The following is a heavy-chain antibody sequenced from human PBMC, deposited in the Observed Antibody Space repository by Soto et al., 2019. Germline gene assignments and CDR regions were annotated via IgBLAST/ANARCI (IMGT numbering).Heavy chain of an antibody. J-gene: IGHJ4*02. CDR3: AKAEQTMIRGVIPD. V-gene: IGHV3-23*01. Sequence: GGSLRLSCAASGFTFTSYAMSWVRQAPGKGLEWVSAISGSGGATYYADSVKGRFSLSRDNSKNTLYLQMNSLRAEDTAVYYCAKAEQTMIRGVIPDWGQGTLVTVSS. CDR2: ISGSGGAT. CDR1: GFTFTSYA. D-gene: IGHD3-10*01.